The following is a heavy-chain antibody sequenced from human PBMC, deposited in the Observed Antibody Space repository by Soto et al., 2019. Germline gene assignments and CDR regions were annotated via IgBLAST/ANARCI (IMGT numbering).Heavy chain of an antibody. J-gene: IGHJ6*02. Sequence: QVQLQQSGPRLVKPSQTLSLTCAISGDSVSSKSGAWNWIRQSPSRGLEWLGRTYYRTNWHNDSAVSVRSRIIINPDTSKNHFSLQLHSVTPEDTGVYYCARDRAQYGMDVWGQGTTVTVS. CDR3: ARDRAQYGMDV. CDR2: TYYRTNWHN. V-gene: IGHV6-1*01. D-gene: IGHD3-10*01. CDR1: GDSVSSKSGA.